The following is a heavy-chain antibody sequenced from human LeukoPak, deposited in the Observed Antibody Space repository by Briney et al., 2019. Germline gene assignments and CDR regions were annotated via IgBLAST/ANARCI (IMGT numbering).Heavy chain of an antibody. D-gene: IGHD3-3*01. CDR3: ARSGEGIFGVVSYYFDY. J-gene: IGHJ4*02. Sequence: GESLKISCKGSGYSFTSYWIGWVRQMPGKGLGWMGIIYPGESDTRYSPSFQGQGTISADKSISTAYLQWSSLKASDTAMYYCARSGEGIFGVVSYYFDYWGQGTLVTVSS. CDR2: IYPGESDT. CDR1: GYSFTSYW. V-gene: IGHV5-51*01.